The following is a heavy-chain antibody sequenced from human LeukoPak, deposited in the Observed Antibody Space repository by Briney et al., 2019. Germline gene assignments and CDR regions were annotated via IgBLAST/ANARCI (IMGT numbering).Heavy chain of an antibody. CDR3: ARVASYAFDI. Sequence: PGGSLRLSCVDSGFIFTTYCMSWVRQAPGKGLEWVANIKQDGSEKYYVDSVKGRFTISRDNAKNSLYLQMSSLRAEDTAVFYFARVASYAFDIWGQGTVVTVSS. D-gene: IGHD6-6*01. CDR2: IKQDGSEK. J-gene: IGHJ3*02. V-gene: IGHV3-7*01. CDR1: GFIFTTYC.